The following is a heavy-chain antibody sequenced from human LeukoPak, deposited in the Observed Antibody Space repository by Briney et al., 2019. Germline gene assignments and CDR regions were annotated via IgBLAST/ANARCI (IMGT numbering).Heavy chain of an antibody. CDR3: ARRVFGSGRTRLIDY. D-gene: IGHD3-3*01. CDR2: ISAYNGNT. J-gene: IGHJ4*02. V-gene: IGHV1-18*01. CDR1: GYTFTSYG. Sequence: ASVKVSCKASGYTFTSYGISWVRQAPGQGLEWMGWISAYNGNTNYAQKLQGRVTMTTDTSTSTAYMELRSLRSDDTAVYYCARRVFGSGRTRLIDYWGQGTLVTVSS.